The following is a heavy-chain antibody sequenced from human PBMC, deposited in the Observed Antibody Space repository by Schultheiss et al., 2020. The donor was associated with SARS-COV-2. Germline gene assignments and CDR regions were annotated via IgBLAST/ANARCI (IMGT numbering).Heavy chain of an antibody. CDR1: GFTFTNYW. CDR2: IKGDGSEV. V-gene: IGHV3-7*01. J-gene: IGHJ4*02. CDR3: ARDDVHDVVEGDY. D-gene: IGHD1-1*01. Sequence: GESLKISCAASGFTFTNYWMSWVRQAPGKGLEWVANIKGDGSEVHYVDSVKGRFTISRDNAKNSLFLQMNSLRAEDTAVYYCARDDVHDVVEGDYWGQGTLVTVSS.